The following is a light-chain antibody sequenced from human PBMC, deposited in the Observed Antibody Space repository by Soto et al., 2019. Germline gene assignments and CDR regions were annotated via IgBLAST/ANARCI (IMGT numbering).Light chain of an antibody. V-gene: IGKV3-20*01. CDR2: GAS. J-gene: IGKJ1*01. Sequence: EIVLTQSPGTLSLSPGERATLSCRASQSVSSSYLAWYQQKPGQAPRLLIYGASSRATGIPDRFSGSGSGTDFTLTISRLEPEDFAVYYRQQYGSSPVTFGQGTKVELK. CDR3: QQYGSSPVT. CDR1: QSVSSSY.